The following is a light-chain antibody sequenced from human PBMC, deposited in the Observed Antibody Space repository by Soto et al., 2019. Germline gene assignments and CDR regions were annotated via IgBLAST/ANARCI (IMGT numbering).Light chain of an antibody. V-gene: IGLV2-14*01. CDR3: SSYTSSNTWV. CDR1: SSDVGGYNY. CDR2: EVS. Sequence: QSALTQPASVSGSPGQSITISCTGTSSDVGGYNYVSWYQQHPGKAPKLMIYEVSNRPSGVSNRFSGSKSGNTASLTISGLQAEDEADYYCSSYTSSNTWVFGGGTKRTVL. J-gene: IGLJ3*02.